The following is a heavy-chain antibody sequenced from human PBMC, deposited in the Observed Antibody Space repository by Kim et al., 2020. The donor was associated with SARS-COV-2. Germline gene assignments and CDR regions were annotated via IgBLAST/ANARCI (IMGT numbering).Heavy chain of an antibody. D-gene: IGHD3-3*01. CDR2: ISSNGGST. Sequence: GGSLRLSCAASGFTFSSYAMHWVRQAPGKGLEYVSAISSNGGSTYYANSVKGRFTISRDNSKNTLYLQMGSLRAEDMAVYYCARGSAITIFGVVIIDYYYGMDVWGQGTTVTVSS. J-gene: IGHJ6*02. CDR3: ARGSAITIFGVVIIDYYYGMDV. V-gene: IGHV3-64*01. CDR1: GFTFSSYA.